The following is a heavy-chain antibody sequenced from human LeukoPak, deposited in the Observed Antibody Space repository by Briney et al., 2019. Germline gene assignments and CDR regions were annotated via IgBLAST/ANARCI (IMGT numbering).Heavy chain of an antibody. J-gene: IGHJ6*03. D-gene: IGHD5-18*01. V-gene: IGHV4-34*01. CDR2: INHSGST. CDR3: ARGRGPKGYSYGYRYYYYYMDV. CDR1: GGSFSGYY. Sequence: SETLSLTCAVYGGSFSGYYWSWIRQPPGKGLEWIGEINHSGSTNYNPSLKSRVTISVDTSKNQFSLKLSSVTAADTAVYCCARGRGPKGYSYGYRYYYYYMDVWGKGTTVTVSS.